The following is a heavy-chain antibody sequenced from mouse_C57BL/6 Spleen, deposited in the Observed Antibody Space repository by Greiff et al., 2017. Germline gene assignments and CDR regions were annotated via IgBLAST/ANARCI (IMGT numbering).Heavy chain of an antibody. V-gene: IGHV1-50*01. CDR3: ARHGSSYYFDY. Sequence: QVQLQQPGAELVKPGASVKLSCKASGYTFTSYWMQWVKQRPGQGLEWIGEIDPSDSYTNYNQKFKGKATLTVDTSSSTAYMQLSSLTSEDSAVYYCARHGSSYYFDYWGQGTTLTVSS. CDR2: IDPSDSYT. D-gene: IGHD1-1*01. CDR1: GYTFTSYW. J-gene: IGHJ2*01.